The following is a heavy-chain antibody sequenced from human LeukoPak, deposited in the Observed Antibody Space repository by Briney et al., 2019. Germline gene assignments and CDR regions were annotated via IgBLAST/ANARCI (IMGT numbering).Heavy chain of an antibody. Sequence: GGALRLSCAASGFNFSGCALHWGRPAPGKGLGGGAVMRSDGNNKYYADSVKGRFTISRDNSKNTLDLQMNSLRAEDTAVYYCARGGTTVTTNLFDYWGQGTLVTVSS. D-gene: IGHD4-17*01. CDR2: MRSDGNNK. J-gene: IGHJ4*02. CDR1: GFNFSGCA. V-gene: IGHV3-33*01. CDR3: ARGGTTVTTNLFDY.